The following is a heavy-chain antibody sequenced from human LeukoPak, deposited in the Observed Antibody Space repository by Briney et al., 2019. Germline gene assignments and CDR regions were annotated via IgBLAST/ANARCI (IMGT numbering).Heavy chain of an antibody. Sequence: GASVKVSCKASGYTFTSYDINWVRQATGQGLEWMGWMNPNSGNTGYAQKFQGRVTITRNTSISTAYMELSSLRSEDTAVYSCARPPRHYGAYTVVTPGYYYYMDVWGKGTTVTVSS. CDR2: MNPNSGNT. CDR3: ARPPRHYGAYTVVTPGYYYYMDV. V-gene: IGHV1-8*03. D-gene: IGHD4-23*01. J-gene: IGHJ6*03. CDR1: GYTFTSYD.